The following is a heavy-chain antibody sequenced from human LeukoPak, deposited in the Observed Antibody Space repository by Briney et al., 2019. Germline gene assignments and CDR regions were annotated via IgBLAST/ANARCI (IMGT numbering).Heavy chain of an antibody. CDR2: ISAYNGNT. V-gene: IGHV1-18*01. CDR3: ASGLHCSSTSCYLGYYYYGMDV. Sequence: ASVKVSCKASGGTFSSYAISWVRQAPGQGLEWMGWISAYNGNTNYAQKLQGRVTMTTDTSTSTAYMELRSLRSDDTAVYYCASGLHCSSTSCYLGYYYYGMDVWGQGTTVTVSS. CDR1: GGTFSSYA. J-gene: IGHJ6*02. D-gene: IGHD2-2*01.